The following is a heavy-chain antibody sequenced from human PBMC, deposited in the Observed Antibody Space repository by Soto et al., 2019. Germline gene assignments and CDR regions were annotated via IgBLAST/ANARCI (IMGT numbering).Heavy chain of an antibody. CDR2: IYSGGDT. CDR1: GFAVSANY. D-gene: IGHD4-17*01. CDR3: ATRMTTAPY. Sequence: EAHLVGSGGGLVQPGGSLRLSCVASGFAVSANYLSWVRQAPGKGLEWVSLIYSGGDTDYADSVRGRFTISRDNSKNTLYLQMNSLKAEDTAVYYCATRMTTAPYWGQGALVNVSS. V-gene: IGHV3-66*01. J-gene: IGHJ4*02.